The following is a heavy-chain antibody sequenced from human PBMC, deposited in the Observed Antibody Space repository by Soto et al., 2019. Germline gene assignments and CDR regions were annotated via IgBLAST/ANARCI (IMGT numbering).Heavy chain of an antibody. J-gene: IGHJ5*02. Sequence: GESLKISCRGSGYDFNTNWFGWVRQLPGRGLEWVGIMYPGDSDTRYNPSLQGHVTLSVDVTVSTAFLQWRSLETSDTGMYFCARLPRDCNKTSCYYAGPWGQGTLVTVSS. CDR3: ARLPRDCNKTSCYYAGP. CDR2: MYPGDSDT. CDR1: GYDFNTNW. V-gene: IGHV5-51*01. D-gene: IGHD3-3*01.